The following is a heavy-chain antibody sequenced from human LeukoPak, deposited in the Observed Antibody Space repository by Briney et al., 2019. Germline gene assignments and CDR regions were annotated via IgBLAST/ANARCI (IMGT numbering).Heavy chain of an antibody. V-gene: IGHV3-74*01. J-gene: IGHJ6*03. CDR1: GFTFISYW. D-gene: IGHD3-10*02. CDR3: ARVFGELLPPGYYYYYMDV. CDR2: INGDGSST. Sequence: GGSLRLSCAASGFTFISYWMHWVRQAPGKGLVWVSRINGDGSSTDFADSVKGRFTISRDNAKNTLYLQMNSLRAEDTAVYYCARVFGELLPPGYYYYYMDVWGKGTTVTVSS.